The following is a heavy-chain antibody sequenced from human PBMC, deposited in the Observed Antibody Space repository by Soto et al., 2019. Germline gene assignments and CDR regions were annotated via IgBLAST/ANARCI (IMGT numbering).Heavy chain of an antibody. V-gene: IGHV1-8*01. Sequence: ASVKVSCKASGYTFTSYDINWVRQATGQGLEWMGWMNPNSGNTGYAQKFQGRVTMTRNTSISTAYMELSSLRSEDTAVYYCARGGYCSGGSCFYPWDYWGQGTLVTVSS. CDR3: ARGGYCSGGSCFYPWDY. CDR2: MNPNSGNT. J-gene: IGHJ4*02. D-gene: IGHD2-15*01. CDR1: GYTFTSYD.